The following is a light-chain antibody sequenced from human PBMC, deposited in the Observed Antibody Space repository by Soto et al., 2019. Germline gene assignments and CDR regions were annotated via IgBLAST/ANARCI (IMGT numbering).Light chain of an antibody. V-gene: IGKV2D-29*01. CDR1: QSLLHRDGKTY. J-gene: IGKJ4*01. CDR3: VQSVQLPLT. CDR2: EVS. Sequence: DIVMTQTPVFLSVTPGQTASISCESSQSLLHRDGKTYLYWYVQKAGQPPQILIHEVSNRFSGVPDRFSGSGSGTDFTLKISRVDAEDVGVYYCVQSVQLPLTFGGGTKVEIK.